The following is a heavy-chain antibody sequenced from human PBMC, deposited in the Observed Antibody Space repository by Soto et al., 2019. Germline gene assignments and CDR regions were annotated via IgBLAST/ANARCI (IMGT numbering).Heavy chain of an antibody. J-gene: IGHJ6*02. Sequence: PGGSLRLSCAASGFTFSSYGMHWVRQAPGKGLEWVAVIWYDGSNKYYADSVKGRFTISRDNSKNTPYLQMNSLRAEDTAVYYCARVFPANSSPYYDILTGYIGGMDVWGQGTTVTVSS. CDR3: ARVFPANSSPYYDILTGYIGGMDV. CDR1: GFTFSSYG. CDR2: IWYDGSNK. V-gene: IGHV3-33*01. D-gene: IGHD3-9*01.